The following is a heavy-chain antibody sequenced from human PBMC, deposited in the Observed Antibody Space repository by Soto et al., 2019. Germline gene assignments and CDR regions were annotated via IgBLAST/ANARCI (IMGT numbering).Heavy chain of an antibody. J-gene: IGHJ6*02. Sequence: QVQLQESGPGLVKPSETLSLTRTVSGGSISSYYWSWIRQPPGKGLEWIGYIYYSGSTNYNPSLKSRVTISVDTSKNQFSLKLSSVTAADTAVYYCASLGGMDVWGQGTTVTVSS. CDR1: GGSISSYY. CDR3: ASLGGMDV. V-gene: IGHV4-59*01. CDR2: IYYSGST.